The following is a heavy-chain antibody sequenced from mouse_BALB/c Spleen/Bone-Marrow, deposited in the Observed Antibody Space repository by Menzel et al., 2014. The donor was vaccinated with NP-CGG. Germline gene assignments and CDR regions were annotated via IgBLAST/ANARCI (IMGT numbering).Heavy chain of an antibody. J-gene: IGHJ2*01. CDR1: GFNIKDTY. Sequence: VQLQQSGAELVKPGASVKLSCTASGFNIKDTYMHWVKQRPEQGLEWIGRIDPANGNTKYDPKFQGKATITADTSSNTAYLRLSSLTSEDTAVYYCARYRLGTYLDYWGQGTTLTVSS. CDR3: ARYRLGTYLDY. D-gene: IGHD2-14*01. V-gene: IGHV14-3*02. CDR2: IDPANGNT.